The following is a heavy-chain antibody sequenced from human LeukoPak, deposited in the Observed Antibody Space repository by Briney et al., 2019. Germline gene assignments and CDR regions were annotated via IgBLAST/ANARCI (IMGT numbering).Heavy chain of an antibody. V-gene: IGHV3-53*01. CDR2: IYRGGST. Sequence: GGSLRLSCAASGFTVSSNYMSWVRQAPGKGLEWVSVIYRGGSTYYADSVKGRFTISRDNSKNTLYLQMNSLRAEDTGVFYCTRDLPLKGESSGYSGFEIWGPGTMGNGSS. CDR1: GFTVSSNY. CDR3: TRDLPLKGESSGYSGFEI. J-gene: IGHJ3*02. D-gene: IGHD3-22*01.